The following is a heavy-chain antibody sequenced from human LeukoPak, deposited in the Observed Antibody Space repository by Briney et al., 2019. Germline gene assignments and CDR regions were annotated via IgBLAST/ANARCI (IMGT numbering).Heavy chain of an antibody. CDR1: GFTFSSYG. J-gene: IGHJ5*02. V-gene: IGHV3-30*18. D-gene: IGHD2-21*01. Sequence: GRSLRLSCAASGFTFSSYGMHWVRQAPGKGLEWVAVISYDGSNKYYADSVKGRFTISRDNSNNTLYLQMNSLRAEDTAVYYCAKSKEHSPPDWFDPWGQGALVTVSS. CDR3: AKSKEHSPPDWFDP. CDR2: ISYDGSNK.